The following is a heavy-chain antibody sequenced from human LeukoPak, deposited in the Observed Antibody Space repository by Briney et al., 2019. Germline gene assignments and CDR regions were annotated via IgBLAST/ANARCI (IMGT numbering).Heavy chain of an antibody. J-gene: IGHJ3*02. CDR2: ISWKSGNI. CDR3: AKDRLLTSYDAFDI. CDR1: GLIHDVFA. V-gene: IGHV3-9*01. D-gene: IGHD2-2*01. Sequence: GRSLRLSCAASGLIHDVFAMHWVRHAPGKGLEWVSGISWKSGNIGHADSVKGRFTITRDNAKNSLFLQMNSLRAEDTALYYCAKDRLLTSYDAFDIWGQGTMVTVSS.